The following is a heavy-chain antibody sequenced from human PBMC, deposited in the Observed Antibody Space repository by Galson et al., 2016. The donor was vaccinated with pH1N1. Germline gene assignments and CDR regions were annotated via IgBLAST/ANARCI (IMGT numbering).Heavy chain of an antibody. CDR1: GGTFSSYA. D-gene: IGHD5-12*01. Sequence: SVKVSCKASGGTFSSYAISWVRQAPGQGLEWMGGIIGMFGITNYAQTFQGRVSITAEEITSSAYMELTSLRSDDTAVYYCARGRGYNYGYVDNWGQGTLVTVSS. CDR2: IIGMFGIT. CDR3: ARGRGYNYGYVDN. J-gene: IGHJ4*02. V-gene: IGHV1-69*13.